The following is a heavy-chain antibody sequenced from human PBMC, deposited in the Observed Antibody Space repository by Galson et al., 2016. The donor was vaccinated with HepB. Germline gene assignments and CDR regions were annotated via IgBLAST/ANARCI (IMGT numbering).Heavy chain of an antibody. CDR2: INPKIGGS. CDR3: ARELIEGATPYYFDY. J-gene: IGHJ4*02. CDR1: GYTFTGYY. V-gene: IGHV1-2*06. Sequence: SVKVSCKASGYTFTGYYIHWVRQAPGQGLEWMGRINPKIGGSYYPQKFQGRVTMTTDTSISTAYMGLRSLTSDDTAVYYCARELIEGATPYYFDYWGQGTLVTVSS. D-gene: IGHD1-26*01.